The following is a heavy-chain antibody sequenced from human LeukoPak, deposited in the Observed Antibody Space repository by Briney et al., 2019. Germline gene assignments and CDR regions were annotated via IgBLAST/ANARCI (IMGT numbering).Heavy chain of an antibody. D-gene: IGHD3-3*01. CDR2: IWYDGSNK. CDR1: GFTFSSYG. V-gene: IGHV3-33*01. J-gene: IGHJ6*03. Sequence: PGGSLRLSCAASGFTFSSYGMHWVRQAPGKGLEWVAVIWYDGSNKYYADSVKGRFTISRDNSKNTLYLQMNSLRAEDTAVYYCARLGYDFWSGYSYYYMDVWGKGTTVTVSS. CDR3: ARLGYDFWSGYSYYYMDV.